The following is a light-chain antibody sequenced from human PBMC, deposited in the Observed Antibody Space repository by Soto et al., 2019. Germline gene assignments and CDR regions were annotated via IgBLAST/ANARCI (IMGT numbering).Light chain of an antibody. J-gene: IGLJ3*02. CDR1: RSDVGGYNY. V-gene: IGLV2-11*01. CDR2: DVS. CDR3: CSYAGTFRWV. Sequence: QSALTQPRSVSGSPGQSVTISCTGSRSDVGGYNYVSWYQQHPGKAPKIMIYDVSERPSGVPDRFSGYTSGNTASLTISGLQPEDEAYYYCCSYAGTFRWVFGGGTKLTVL.